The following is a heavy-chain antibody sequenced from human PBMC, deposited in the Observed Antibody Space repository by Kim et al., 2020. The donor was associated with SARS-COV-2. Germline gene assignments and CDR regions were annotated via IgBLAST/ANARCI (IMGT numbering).Heavy chain of an antibody. V-gene: IGHV4-59*08. CDR3: AGSHISTGYPLGHDYYVDV. CDR2: ISYSGST. Sequence: SETLSLTCTVSGGSISNYYWSWIRQPPGKGLEWIGYISYSGSTKYYPSVARRGSISVDTDKSQLSLMLISVLAADTAADYCAGSHISTGYPLGHDYYVDV. CDR1: GGSISNYY. J-gene: IGHJ6*03. D-gene: IGHD2-2*01.